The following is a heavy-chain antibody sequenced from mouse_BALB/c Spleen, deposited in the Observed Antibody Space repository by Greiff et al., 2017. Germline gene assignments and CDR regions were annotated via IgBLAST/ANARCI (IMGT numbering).Heavy chain of an antibody. V-gene: IGHV3-6*02. CDR1: GYSITSGYY. J-gene: IGHJ4*01. CDR2: ISYDGSN. CDR3: ARDYGNPDYYAMDY. D-gene: IGHD2-1*01. Sequence: EVQLQESGPGLVKPSQSLSLTCSVTGYSITSGYYWNWIRQFPGNKLEWMGYISYDGSNNYNPSLKNRISITRDTSKNQFFLKLNSVTTEDTATYYCARDYGNPDYYAMDYWGQGTSVTVSS.